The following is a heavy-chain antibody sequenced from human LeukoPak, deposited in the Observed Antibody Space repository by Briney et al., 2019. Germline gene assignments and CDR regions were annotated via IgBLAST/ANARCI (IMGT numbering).Heavy chain of an antibody. D-gene: IGHD5-24*01. V-gene: IGHV3-66*01. J-gene: IGHJ4*02. Sequence: GGSLRLSCAASGFTVSSNYMSWVRQAPGKGLEWVSVIYSGGSTYYADSVKGRFTISRDNSKNTLYLQMNSLRAEDTAVYYCARESKEGRWLQRYYFDYWGQGTLVTVSS. CDR2: IYSGGST. CDR1: GFTVSSNY. CDR3: ARESKEGRWLQRYYFDY.